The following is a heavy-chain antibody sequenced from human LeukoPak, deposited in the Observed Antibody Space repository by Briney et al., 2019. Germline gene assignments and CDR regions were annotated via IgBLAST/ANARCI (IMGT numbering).Heavy chain of an antibody. CDR1: GFTFSTYG. CDR3: AKDRATLTLDYFYGMDV. V-gene: IGHV3-30*18. D-gene: IGHD2/OR15-2a*01. CDR2: ISYDGTNE. J-gene: IGHJ6*02. Sequence: QPGGSLRLTCAASGFTFSTYGIHWVRQAPGKGLEWVAVISYDGTNEHYADYVKGRFTISRDNSQNTLFLQMNSLRAEDTAVYYCAKDRATLTLDYFYGMDVWGQGTTVTVSS.